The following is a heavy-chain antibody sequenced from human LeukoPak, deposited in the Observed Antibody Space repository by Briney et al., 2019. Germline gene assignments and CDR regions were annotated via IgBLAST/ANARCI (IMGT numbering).Heavy chain of an antibody. J-gene: IGHJ4*02. CDR2: ISGSGGST. V-gene: IGHV3-23*01. Sequence: GGSLRLSCAASGFTFSSYAMSWVRQAPGKGLEWVSAISGSGGSTYYADSVKGRFTISRDNSKNTLYLQMNSLRAEDTAVYYCAKGRSYGSGSYTPTKNWGQGVLVTVSS. CDR3: AKGRSYGSGSYTPTKN. D-gene: IGHD3-10*01. CDR1: GFTFSSYA.